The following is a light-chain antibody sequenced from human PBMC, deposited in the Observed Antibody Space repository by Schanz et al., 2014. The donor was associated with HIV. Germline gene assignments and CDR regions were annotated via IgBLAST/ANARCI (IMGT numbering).Light chain of an antibody. Sequence: DIQMTQSPSSLSASVGDRVTITCRASQDINIYLAWYQQRPGEVPKLLIYAASTFQSGVPSRFSGSGSGTDFTLTISSLQPEDVAVYYCQQYYRTPWTFGQGTKVEIK. V-gene: IGKV1-27*01. CDR2: AAS. CDR3: QQYYRTPWT. CDR1: QDINIY. J-gene: IGKJ1*01.